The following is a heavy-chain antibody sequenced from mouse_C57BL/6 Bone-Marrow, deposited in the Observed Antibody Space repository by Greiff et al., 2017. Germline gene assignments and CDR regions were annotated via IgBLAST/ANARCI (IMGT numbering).Heavy chain of an antibody. D-gene: IGHD1-1*01. CDR2: IYPRSGNT. J-gene: IGHJ1*03. V-gene: IGHV1-81*01. CDR1: GYTFTSYG. Sequence: VQLQQSGAELARPGASVKLSCKASGYTFTSYGISWVKQRTGQGLEWIGEIYPRSGNTYYNEKFKGKATLTADKSSSTAYMELRSLTSEDSAVYFCANYYGSSYLDWYFDVWGTGTTVTVSS. CDR3: ANYYGSSYLDWYFDV.